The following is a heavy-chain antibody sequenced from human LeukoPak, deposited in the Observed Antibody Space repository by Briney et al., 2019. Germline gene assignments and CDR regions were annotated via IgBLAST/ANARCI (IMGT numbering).Heavy chain of an antibody. V-gene: IGHV3-23*01. CDR2: ISGSGGRT. CDR3: AKDYVGMATVMEGFNY. Sequence: PGGSLRLSCAVSGFTFSIYAMSWVRQAPGKGLEWVSGISGSGGRTYYADSVKGRFTISRDNSKNTLYLQMNSLRTEDTAVYYCAKDYVGMATVMEGFNYWGQGTLVTVSS. J-gene: IGHJ4*02. D-gene: IGHD5-24*01. CDR1: GFTFSIYA.